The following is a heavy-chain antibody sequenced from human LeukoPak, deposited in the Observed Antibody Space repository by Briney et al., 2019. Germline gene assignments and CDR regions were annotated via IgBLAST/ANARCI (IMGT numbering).Heavy chain of an antibody. D-gene: IGHD3-22*01. CDR2: IWYDGSNK. CDR3: AKDQYYYASSGYSGMINY. CDR1: GFTFSSYG. V-gene: IGHV3-33*06. Sequence: PGGSLRLSCAASGFTFSSYGMHWVRQAPGKGLEWVAVIWYDGSNKYYADSVKGRFTISRDDSKNTLYLQMNSLRVEDTAVYYCAKDQYYYASSGYSGMINYWGQGTLVIVSS. J-gene: IGHJ4*02.